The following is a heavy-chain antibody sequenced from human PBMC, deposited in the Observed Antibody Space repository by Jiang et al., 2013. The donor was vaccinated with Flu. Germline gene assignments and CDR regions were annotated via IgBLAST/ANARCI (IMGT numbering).Heavy chain of an antibody. J-gene: IGHJ3*02. D-gene: IGHD5-24*01. CDR2: INPSGGST. Sequence: GQGLEWMGIINPSGGSTSYAQKFQGRVTMTRDTSTSTVYMELSSLRSEDTAVYYCARGGWLQSQNAAFDIWGQGTMVTVSS. CDR3: ARGGWLQSQNAAFDI. V-gene: IGHV1-46*01.